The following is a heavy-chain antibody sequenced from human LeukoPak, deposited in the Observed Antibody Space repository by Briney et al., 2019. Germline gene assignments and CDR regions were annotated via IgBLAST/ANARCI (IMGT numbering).Heavy chain of an antibody. CDR3: ARRGIRDGYNYADY. CDR2: IYPDDSDT. CDR1: GCSFTNYW. Sequence: GESLKISCKGSGCSFTNYWVAWVRQMPGKGLEWMGIIYPDDSDTRYSPSFQGQVTFSADKSISTAYLQWSSLKASDSATYYCARRGIRDGYNYADYWGQGTLVTVSS. V-gene: IGHV5-51*01. D-gene: IGHD5-24*01. J-gene: IGHJ4*02.